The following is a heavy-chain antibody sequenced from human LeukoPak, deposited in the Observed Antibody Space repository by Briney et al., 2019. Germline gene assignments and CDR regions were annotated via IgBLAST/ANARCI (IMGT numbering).Heavy chain of an antibody. CDR2: IYYSGIT. CDR1: GGSISSYY. J-gene: IGHJ4*02. CDR3: ARSLGVGGTYYFDY. V-gene: IGHV4-59*01. Sequence: PSETLSLTCTVSGGSISSYYWSWIRQPPGNGLEWIGYIYYSGITNYNPSLNSRVTISVNTSKNQFSLRLGSVSAAATAVYYCARSLGVGGTYYFDYWGQGTLVTVSS. D-gene: IGHD1/OR15-1a*01.